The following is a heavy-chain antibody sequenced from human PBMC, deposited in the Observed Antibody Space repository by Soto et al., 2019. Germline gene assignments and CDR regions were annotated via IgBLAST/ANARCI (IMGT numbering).Heavy chain of an antibody. CDR2: IIPILEAT. CDR3: ATSYCGNECQTNRAFSYFGWDV. J-gene: IGHJ6*02. Sequence: QVQLVQSGAEVRKPGSSVKVSCRASGGTFSDFTVTWVRQAPGQGLEWMGGIIPILEATKYAQTFQDRVTFTADESTSTVFMELSSLRSADTAVYFCATSYCGNECQTNRAFSYFGWDVWGQGTTVTVSS. D-gene: IGHD2-21*01. CDR1: GGTFSDFT. V-gene: IGHV1-69*01.